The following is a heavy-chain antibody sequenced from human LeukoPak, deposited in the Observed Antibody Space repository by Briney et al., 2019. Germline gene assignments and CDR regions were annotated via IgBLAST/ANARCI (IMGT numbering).Heavy chain of an antibody. CDR2: ISGSGGST. V-gene: IGHV3-23*01. CDR3: AKDLLQLVRDY. D-gene: IGHD6-6*01. CDR1: GGSISSSSYY. J-gene: IGHJ4*02. Sequence: ETLSLTCTVSGGSISSSSYYWGWIRQPPGKGLEWVSAISGSGGSTYYADSVKGRFTISRDNSKNTLYLQMNSLRAEDTAVYYCAKDLLQLVRDYWGQGTLVTVSS.